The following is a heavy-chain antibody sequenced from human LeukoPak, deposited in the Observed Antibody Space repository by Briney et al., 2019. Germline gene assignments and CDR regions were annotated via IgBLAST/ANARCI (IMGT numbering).Heavy chain of an antibody. Sequence: KTSETLSLTCTVSGYSISSGYYWGWIRQPPGKGLEWIGSIYHSGSTYYNPSLKSRVTISVDTSKNQFSLKLSSVTAADTAVYYCARSYSSGWYARHAFDIWGQGTMVTVSS. CDR1: GYSISSGYY. V-gene: IGHV4-38-2*02. J-gene: IGHJ3*02. D-gene: IGHD6-19*01. CDR2: IYHSGST. CDR3: ARSYSSGWYARHAFDI.